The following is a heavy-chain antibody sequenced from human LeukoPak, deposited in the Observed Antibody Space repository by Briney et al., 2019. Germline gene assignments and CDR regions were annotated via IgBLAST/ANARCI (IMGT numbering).Heavy chain of an antibody. Sequence: SETLSLTCAVSGGSISSGGYSWSWIRQPPGKGLEWIGYIYHSGSTYYNPSLKSRVTISVDRSKDQFSLKLSSVTAADTAVYYCARGFGELTARYYFDYWGQGTLVTVSS. CDR2: IYHSGST. V-gene: IGHV4-30-2*01. CDR1: GGSISSGGYS. J-gene: IGHJ4*02. D-gene: IGHD3-10*01. CDR3: ARGFGELTARYYFDY.